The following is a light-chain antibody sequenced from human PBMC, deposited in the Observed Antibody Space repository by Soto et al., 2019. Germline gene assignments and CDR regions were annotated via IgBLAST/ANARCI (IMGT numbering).Light chain of an antibody. CDR2: YAS. J-gene: IGKJ2*01. CDR1: QNVRSW. Sequence: DIQLTQSPSILSASVGDRVTITCRASQNVRSWLAWYQQKPGTAPKLLIFYASKLESGVPSRFSGSGSGTEYTLTISSLQPEDFATYYCQQYNSHSLYSFGQGTKLEIK. V-gene: IGKV1-5*01. CDR3: QQYNSHSLYS.